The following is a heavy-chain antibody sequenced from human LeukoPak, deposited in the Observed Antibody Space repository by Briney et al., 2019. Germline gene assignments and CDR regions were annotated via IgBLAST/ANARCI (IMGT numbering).Heavy chain of an antibody. CDR3: ARTPYCSSTSCYSD. CDR2: IYSGGST. D-gene: IGHD2-2*02. J-gene: IGHJ4*02. CDR1: GFTVSSNY. Sequence: GGSLRLSCAASGFTVSSNYMSWVRQAPGKGLEWVSVIYSGGSTYYADSVKSRFTISRDNSKNTLYLQMNSLRAEDTAVYYCARTPYCSSTSCYSDWGQGTLVTVSS. V-gene: IGHV3-53*01.